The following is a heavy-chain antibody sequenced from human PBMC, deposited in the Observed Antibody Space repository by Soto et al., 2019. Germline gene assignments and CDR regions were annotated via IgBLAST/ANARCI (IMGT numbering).Heavy chain of an antibody. CDR2: INHSGST. CDR3: ARGGVSYYDFWGGYYRYYFDY. Sequence: SETLSLTCAVYGGSFSGYYWSWIRQPPGKGLEWIGEINHSGSTNYNPSLKSRVTISVDTSKNQFSLKLSSVTAADTAVYYCARGGVSYYDFWGGYYRYYFDYWGQGTLVTVSS. V-gene: IGHV4-34*01. J-gene: IGHJ4*02. CDR1: GGSFSGYY. D-gene: IGHD3-3*01.